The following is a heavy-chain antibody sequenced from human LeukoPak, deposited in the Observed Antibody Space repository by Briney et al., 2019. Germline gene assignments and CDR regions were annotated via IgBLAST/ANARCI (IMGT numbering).Heavy chain of an antibody. V-gene: IGHV3-7*01. CDR2: IKQDGSEK. CDR1: KFTFSSYW. CDR3: ARDPTVPAANNWFDP. J-gene: IGHJ5*02. D-gene: IGHD2-2*01. Sequence: PGGSLRLSCAASKFTFSSYWMSWVRQAPGKGLEWVANIKQDGSEKYYVDSVKGRFTISRDNSKNTLYLQMNSLRAEDTAVYYCARDPTVPAANNWFDPWGQGTLVTVSS.